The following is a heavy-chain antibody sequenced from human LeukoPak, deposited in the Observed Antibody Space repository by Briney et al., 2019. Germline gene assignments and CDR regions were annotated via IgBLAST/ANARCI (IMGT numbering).Heavy chain of an antibody. J-gene: IGHJ4*02. CDR2: ISSSSSYI. V-gene: IGHV3-21*01. D-gene: IGHD3-9*01. Sequence: PGRSLRLSCAASGFTFSSYSMNWVRQAPGKGLEWVSSISSSSSYIYYADSVKGRFTISRDNAKNSLYLQMNSLRAEDTAVYYCARGGEDILTGYYGHYFDYWGQGTLVTVSS. CDR3: ARGGEDILTGYYGHYFDY. CDR1: GFTFSSYS.